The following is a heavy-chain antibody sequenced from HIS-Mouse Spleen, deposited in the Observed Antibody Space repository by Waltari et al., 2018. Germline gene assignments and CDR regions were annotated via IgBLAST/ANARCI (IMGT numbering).Heavy chain of an antibody. Sequence: QVQLVQSGAEVKKPGASVKVSCKASGYTFTSYDINWVRQATGQGLEWMGWMNHNSGHTVSAKKFQGRVTMTRNTSIRTAYMELSSLRSEDTAVYYCAARFGESHFDYWGQGTLVTVSS. CDR2: MNHNSGHT. D-gene: IGHD3-10*01. J-gene: IGHJ4*02. CDR1: GYTFTSYD. V-gene: IGHV1-8*01. CDR3: AARFGESHFDY.